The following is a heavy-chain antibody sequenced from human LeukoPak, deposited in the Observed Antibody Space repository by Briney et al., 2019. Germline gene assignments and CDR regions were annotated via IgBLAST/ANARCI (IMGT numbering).Heavy chain of an antibody. D-gene: IGHD3-16*01. CDR2: IYYSGST. Sequence: SETLSLTCTVSGGPISSSSYYWGWIRQPPGKGLEWIGSIYYSGSTYYNPSLKSRVTISVDTSKNQFSLKLRSVTAADTAVYYCARETSQKGAHYMDVWGKGTTVTISS. CDR1: GGPISSSSYY. CDR3: ARETSQKGAHYMDV. J-gene: IGHJ6*03. V-gene: IGHV4-39*07.